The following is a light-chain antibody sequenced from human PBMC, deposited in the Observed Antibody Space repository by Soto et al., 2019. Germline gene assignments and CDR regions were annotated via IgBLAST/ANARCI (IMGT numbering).Light chain of an antibody. J-gene: IGLJ1*01. CDR2: DVS. V-gene: IGLV2-14*03. CDR3: NSYRSSSTRYV. Sequence: QSALTQPASVSGSPGQSITISCTGTSSDVGGYNYVSWYQQHPGKAPKLVISDVSTRPSGVSNRFSGSKFGNTASLTISALQAKDEADYYCNSYRSSSTRYVFGTGTKVTVL. CDR1: SSDVGGYNY.